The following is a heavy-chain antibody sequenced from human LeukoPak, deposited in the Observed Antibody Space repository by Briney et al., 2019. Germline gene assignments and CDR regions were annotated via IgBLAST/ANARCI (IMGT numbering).Heavy chain of an antibody. J-gene: IGHJ5*02. V-gene: IGHV1-18*01. CDR2: ISAYNGNT. CDR3: ARVSTVTTWNWFDP. CDR1: GYTFTSYG. D-gene: IGHD4-17*01. Sequence: GASVTASCKASGYTFTSYGISWVRQAPGQGLEWMGWISAYNGNTNYAQKLQGRVTMTTDTSTSTAYMELRSLRSDDTAVYYCARVSTVTTWNWFDPWGQGTLVTVSS.